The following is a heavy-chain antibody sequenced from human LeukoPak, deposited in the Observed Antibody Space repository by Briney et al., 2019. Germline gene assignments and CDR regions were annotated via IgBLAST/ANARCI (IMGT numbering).Heavy chain of an antibody. CDR2: ISYSGTT. D-gene: IGHD3-10*01. CDR3: ARDRGLWLGEARDAFDI. V-gene: IGHV4-39*07. J-gene: IGHJ3*02. CDR1: GDSINNNVYY. Sequence: PSETLSLTCTVSGDSINNNVYYWGWIRQPPGKGLEWIAIISYSGTTYYNPSLKTRATISIDTSKNKFSLKVNSVTAADTAMYYRARDRGLWLGEARDAFDIWGQGTMVPVFS.